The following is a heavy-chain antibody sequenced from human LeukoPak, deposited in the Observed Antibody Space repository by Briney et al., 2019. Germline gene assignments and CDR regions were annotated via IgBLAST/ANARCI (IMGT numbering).Heavy chain of an antibody. CDR3: AKDLSSGYFYFDY. CDR2: ISGSGVST. J-gene: IGHJ4*02. Sequence: GGSLRLSCAASGFTFSSSAMSWVRQAPGKGLEWVSAISGSGVSTYYADSVRGRFTISRDNSKNTLYLQMNSLRAEDTAVYYCAKDLSSGYFYFDYWGQGTLVTVSS. V-gene: IGHV3-23*01. CDR1: GFTFSSSA. D-gene: IGHD3-22*01.